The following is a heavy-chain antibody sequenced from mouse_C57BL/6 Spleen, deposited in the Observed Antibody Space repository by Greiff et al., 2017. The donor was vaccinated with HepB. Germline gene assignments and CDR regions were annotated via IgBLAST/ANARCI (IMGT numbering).Heavy chain of an antibody. CDR2: IWRGGST. J-gene: IGHJ4*01. D-gene: IGHD2-10*02. CDR1: GFSLTSYG. Sequence: VQLVESGPGLVQPSQSLSITCTVSGFSLTSYGVHWVRQSPGKGLEWLGVIWRGGSTDYNAAFMSRLSITKDNSKSQVFFKMNSLQADDTAIYYCAKKSGYGNLYYYAMDYWGQGTSVTVSS. V-gene: IGHV2-5*01. CDR3: AKKSGYGNLYYYAMDY.